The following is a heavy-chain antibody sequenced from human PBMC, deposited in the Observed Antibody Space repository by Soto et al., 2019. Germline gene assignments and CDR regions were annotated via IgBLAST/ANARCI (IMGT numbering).Heavy chain of an antibody. V-gene: IGHV4-4*07. CDR1: GDSIGRFY. J-gene: IGHJ6*02. CDR2: IYSTGGT. Sequence: QVQLHKSGPGLVKPSETLSLTCNVSGDSIGRFYWSWIRQSAEKGLEWIGRIYSTGGTAYNPALKGRITISLDRSNNHVSLEMNSVTAADTAVYFCARDLSGTGLDIWGRGTRVTVSS. CDR3: ARDLSGTGLDI. D-gene: IGHD1-26*01.